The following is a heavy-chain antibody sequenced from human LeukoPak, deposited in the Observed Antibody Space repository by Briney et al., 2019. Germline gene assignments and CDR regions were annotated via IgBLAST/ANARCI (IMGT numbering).Heavy chain of an antibody. Sequence: PGRSLRLSCAASGFTFSRYAMHWVRQAPGKGLEWVAVISYDGSNEYYADSVKGRFTISRDNAKNSLYLQMNSLRAEDTAVYYCATYSSSNGREFQYWGQGTLVTVSS. CDR2: ISYDGSNE. CDR3: ATYSSSNGREFQY. D-gene: IGHD2-2*01. V-gene: IGHV3-30-3*01. CDR1: GFTFSRYA. J-gene: IGHJ1*01.